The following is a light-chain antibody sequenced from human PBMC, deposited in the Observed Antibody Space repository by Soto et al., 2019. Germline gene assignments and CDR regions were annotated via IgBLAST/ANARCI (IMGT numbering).Light chain of an antibody. J-gene: IGLJ1*01. Sequence: QSVLTQPPSLSATPGQRVNISCSGRFSNIGDNAVNWYQQLPGAAPKLLIYLNDQRPSGVPDRFSGSKSGTSAFLAISGLQSEDEADYYCAAWDDSLNALFGTGTKVTVL. V-gene: IGLV1-44*01. CDR2: LND. CDR3: AAWDDSLNAL. CDR1: FSNIGDNA.